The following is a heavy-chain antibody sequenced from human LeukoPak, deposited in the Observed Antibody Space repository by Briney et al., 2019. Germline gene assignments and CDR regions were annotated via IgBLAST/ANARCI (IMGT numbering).Heavy chain of an antibody. CDR2: IKEDGSEK. Sequence: PGGSLRLSCAASGFTFSRSWMDWVRQAPGKGLEWVAKIKEDGSEKHYVDSAKGRFTIYRDKEKRSLYLQMDSLRVEDTAIYYCSESLNYWGQGTLVTVSS. CDR3: SESLNY. J-gene: IGHJ4*02. V-gene: IGHV3-7*01. CDR1: GFTFSRSW.